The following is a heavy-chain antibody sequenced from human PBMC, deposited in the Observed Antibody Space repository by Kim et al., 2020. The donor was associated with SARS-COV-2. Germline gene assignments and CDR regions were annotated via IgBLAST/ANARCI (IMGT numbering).Heavy chain of an antibody. D-gene: IGHD3-3*01. J-gene: IGHJ4*02. CDR3: ASDFWSGYPTGEDY. Sequence: GGSLRLSCAASGFTFSSYWMSWVRQAPGKGLEWVANIKQDGSEKYYVDSVKGRFTISRDNAKNSLYLQMNSLRAEDTAVYYCASDFWSGYPTGEDYWGQGTLVTVSS. CDR1: GFTFSSYW. CDR2: IKQDGSEK. V-gene: IGHV3-7*01.